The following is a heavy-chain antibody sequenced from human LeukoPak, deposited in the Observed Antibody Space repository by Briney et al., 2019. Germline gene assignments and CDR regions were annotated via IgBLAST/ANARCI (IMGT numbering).Heavy chain of an antibody. CDR1: GFTFSSYW. CDR3: AREQTADPYYYYYYMDV. J-gene: IGHJ6*03. D-gene: IGHD5-18*01. CDR2: IKQDGSEK. Sequence: GGSLRLSCAASGFTFSSYWMSWVRQAPGKGLEWVANIKQDGSEKYYVDSVKGRFTISRDNAKNSLYLQMNSLRAEDTAVYYCAREQTADPYYYYYYMDVWGKGTTVTVSS. V-gene: IGHV3-7*01.